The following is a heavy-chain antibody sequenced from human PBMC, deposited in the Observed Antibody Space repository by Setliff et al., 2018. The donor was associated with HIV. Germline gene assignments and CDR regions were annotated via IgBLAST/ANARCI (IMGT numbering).Heavy chain of an antibody. Sequence: PSETLSLTCTVSGDSVRSSRYYWSWIRQPAGMGLEWIGRFDSSGGTDYNPSLKSRVTISVDTSKNQFSLKLYSVTAADTSVYYCARRWGIRGYSSWGQGTLVTVSS. CDR1: GDSVRSSRYY. CDR2: FDSSGGT. V-gene: IGHV4-61*10. J-gene: IGHJ5*02. CDR3: ARRWGIRGYSS. D-gene: IGHD5-18*01.